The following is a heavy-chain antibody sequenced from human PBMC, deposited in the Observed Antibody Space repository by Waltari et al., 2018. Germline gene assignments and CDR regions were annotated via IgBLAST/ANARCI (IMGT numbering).Heavy chain of an antibody. CDR3: ARDDPLTSGGGFDV. CDR2: IYIAGGT. Sequence: EVQLVETGGGLVQPGGSLPLSCAASGFTVSSIYMSWVRQAPGKGLEWVSVIYIAGGTYYADSVKGRFTISRDHSKNTLYLQMNSLRAEDTAIYYCARDDPLTSGGGFDVWGQGTMVTVSS. V-gene: IGHV3-53*02. CDR1: GFTVSSIY. J-gene: IGHJ3*01. D-gene: IGHD2-15*01.